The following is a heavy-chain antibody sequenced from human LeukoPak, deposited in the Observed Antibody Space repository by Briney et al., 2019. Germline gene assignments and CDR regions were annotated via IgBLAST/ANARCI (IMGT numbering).Heavy chain of an antibody. Sequence: SVTVSCKASGGTFSSYAISWVRQAPGQGLEWMGGIIPIFGTANYAQKFQGRVTITADESTSTAYMELSSLRSEDTAVYYCATAYSSGWYGNYYYGMDVWGQGTTVTVSS. V-gene: IGHV1-69*01. CDR2: IIPIFGTA. CDR1: GGTFSSYA. D-gene: IGHD6-19*01. J-gene: IGHJ6*02. CDR3: ATAYSSGWYGNYYYGMDV.